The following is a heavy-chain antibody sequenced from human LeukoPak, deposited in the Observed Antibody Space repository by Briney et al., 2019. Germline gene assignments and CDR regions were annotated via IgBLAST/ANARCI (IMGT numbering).Heavy chain of an antibody. J-gene: IGHJ1*01. CDR1: GYTFTSYG. V-gene: IGHV1-18*01. CDR2: ISAYNGNT. D-gene: IGHD6-13*01. Sequence: ASVKVSCKASGYTFTSYGISWVRQAPGQGLEWMGWISAYNGNTNYAQKLQGRVTMTTDTSTSTAYMELRSLRSEDTAVYYCATAYSSSWYGRYFQHWGQGTLVTVSS. CDR3: ATAYSSSWYGRYFQH.